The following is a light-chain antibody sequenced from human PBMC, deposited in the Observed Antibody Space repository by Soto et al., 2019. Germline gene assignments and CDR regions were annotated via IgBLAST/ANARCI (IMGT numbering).Light chain of an antibody. CDR3: SSYTSSGTLV. V-gene: IGLV2-14*01. J-gene: IGLJ2*01. Sequence: QSALTQPASVSGSPGQSITISCTGTTTDIRRYNYVSWYQHHPDKAPKLIPYEVSNRPSGVSDRFSGSKSGTTASLTISGLQPEDEASYYCSSYTSSGTLVFGGGTKLTVL. CDR1: TTDIRRYNY. CDR2: EVS.